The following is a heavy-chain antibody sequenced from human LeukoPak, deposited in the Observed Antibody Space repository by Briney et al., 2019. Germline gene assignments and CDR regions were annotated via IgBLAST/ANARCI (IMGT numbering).Heavy chain of an antibody. CDR3: ARHERRQWLVQG. CDR2: IYYSGST. D-gene: IGHD6-19*01. Sequence: SEXXXXTCTVXXGSXSSSSYYWGWIRQPPGKGREWIGSIYYSGSTYDNPSLKRRVTISVDTSKKQFSLKLSSVTAADTAVYYCARHERRQWLVQGWGQGTLVTVSS. CDR1: XGSXSSSSYY. V-gene: IGHV4-39*01. J-gene: IGHJ4*02.